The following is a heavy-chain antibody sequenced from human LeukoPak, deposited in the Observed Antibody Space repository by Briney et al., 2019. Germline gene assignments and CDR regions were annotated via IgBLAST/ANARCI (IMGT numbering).Heavy chain of an antibody. CDR1: GLTFNIYT. Sequence: GGSLRLSCAASGLTFNIYTMHWVRQAPGKGLEWVAVISFDGGNKYYADSVKGRFTISGDNPKNTAYLQMNSLRPDDTAMYYCASGGHTSSWYTDHWGQGTLVTVSS. V-gene: IGHV3-30-3*01. J-gene: IGHJ4*02. CDR2: ISFDGGNK. CDR3: ASGGHTSSWYTDH. D-gene: IGHD6-13*01.